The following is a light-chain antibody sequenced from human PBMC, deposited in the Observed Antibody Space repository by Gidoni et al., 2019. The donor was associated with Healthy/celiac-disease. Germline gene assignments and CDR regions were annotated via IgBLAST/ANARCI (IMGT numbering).Light chain of an antibody. CDR2: DAS. Sequence: EIVLTQSPATLSLSPGERATLSCRASRSVSSYLAWYQQKPGQAPRLLIYDASNRATGIPARFSGSGSGTDFTLTISSLEPEDFAVYYCQQRSNWPPPTFGGXTKVEIK. V-gene: IGKV3-11*01. CDR3: QQRSNWPPPT. CDR1: RSVSSY. J-gene: IGKJ4*01.